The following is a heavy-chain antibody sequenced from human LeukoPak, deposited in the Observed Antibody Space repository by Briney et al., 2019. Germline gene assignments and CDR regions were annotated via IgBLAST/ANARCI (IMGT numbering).Heavy chain of an antibody. J-gene: IGHJ4*02. CDR2: IYYSGST. D-gene: IGHD3-22*01. CDR3: ASLYYYDGSGYYYYFDY. Sequence: PSETLSLTCTVSGGSISSYYWSWIRQPPGKGLERIGYIYYSGSTNYNPSLKSRVTISVDTSKNQFSLKLSSVTAADTAVYYCASLYYYDGSGYYYYFDYWGQGTLVTVSS. V-gene: IGHV4-59*08. CDR1: GGSISSYY.